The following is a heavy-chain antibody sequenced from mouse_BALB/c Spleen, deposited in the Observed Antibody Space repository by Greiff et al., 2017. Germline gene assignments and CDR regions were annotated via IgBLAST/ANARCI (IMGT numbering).Heavy chain of an antibody. CDR1: GYTFTSYW. CDR2: IYPGNSDT. V-gene: IGHV1-5*01. Sequence: EVQLQQSGTVLARPGASVKMSCKASGYTFTSYWMHWVKQRPGQGLEWIGAIYPGNSDTSYNQKFKGKAKLTAVTSTSTAYMELSSLTDEDSAVYSCTGGGTGSFDYWDQGTTLTVAS. CDR3: TGGGTGSFDY. D-gene: IGHD4-1*01. J-gene: IGHJ2*01.